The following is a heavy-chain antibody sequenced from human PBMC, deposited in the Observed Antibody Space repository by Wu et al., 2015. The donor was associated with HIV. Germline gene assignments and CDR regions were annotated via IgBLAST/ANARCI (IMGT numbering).Heavy chain of an antibody. V-gene: IGHV1-2*02. Sequence: QVQLVQSGAEVKKPGASVKVSCKASGYTFTGYYMHWVRQAPGQGLEWMGWINPNSGGTNYAQKFQGRVTMTRDTSISTAYMELSRLRSDDTAVYYCARGPIHRFLEWLYDAFDIWGQGTMVTVSS. CDR1: GYTFTGYY. CDR3: ARGPIHRFLEWLYDAFDI. J-gene: IGHJ3*02. CDR2: INPNSGGT. D-gene: IGHD3-3*01.